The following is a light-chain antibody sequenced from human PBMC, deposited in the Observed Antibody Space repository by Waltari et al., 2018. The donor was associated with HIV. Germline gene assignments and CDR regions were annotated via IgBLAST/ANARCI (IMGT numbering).Light chain of an antibody. Sequence: FILTKPLSVSESPGKTVTIPCTPPIRTITSTSVQWYQQRPGSSPTIVIYEDNQRPAGVPDRFSGSIDSSSNSASLTISGLKTEDEADYYCQSYDSSNQVFGGGTKLTVL. CDR1: IRTITSTS. CDR3: QSYDSSNQV. CDR2: EDN. J-gene: IGLJ3*02. V-gene: IGLV6-57*01.